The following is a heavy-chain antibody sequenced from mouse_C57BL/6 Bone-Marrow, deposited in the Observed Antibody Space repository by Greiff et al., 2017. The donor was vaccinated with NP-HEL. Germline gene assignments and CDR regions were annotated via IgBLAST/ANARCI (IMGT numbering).Heavy chain of an antibody. J-gene: IGHJ1*03. V-gene: IGHV5-15*01. Sequence: EVMLVESGGGLVQPGGSLKLSCAASGFTFSDYGMAWVRQAPRKGPEWVAFISNLAYSIYYADTVTGRFTISRENAKNTLYLEMSSLRSEDTAMYYCARQRGYYDYGEGYFDVWGTGTTVTVSS. CDR3: ARQRGYYDYGEGYFDV. CDR2: ISNLAYSI. CDR1: GFTFSDYG. D-gene: IGHD2-4*01.